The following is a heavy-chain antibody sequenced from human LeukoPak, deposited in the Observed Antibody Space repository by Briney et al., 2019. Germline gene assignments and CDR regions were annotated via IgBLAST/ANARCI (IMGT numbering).Heavy chain of an antibody. J-gene: IGHJ4*02. CDR2: FTSSSSSI. CDR1: GFTFSAYT. CDR3: ARGWGFYYFDS. V-gene: IGHV3-21*01. Sequence: GGSLRLSCAASGFTFSAYTMSWVRQAPGEGLEWVSSFTSSSSSIYYADTLKGRFTISRDNAKNSLYLQLNSLRAEDTAVYYCARGWGFYYFDSWGQGTLVTVSS. D-gene: IGHD2/OR15-2a*01.